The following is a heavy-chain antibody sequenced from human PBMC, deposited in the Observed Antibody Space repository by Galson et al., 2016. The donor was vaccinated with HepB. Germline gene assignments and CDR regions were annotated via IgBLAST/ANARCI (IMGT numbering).Heavy chain of an antibody. V-gene: IGHV3-23*01. CDR1: GFTFSSYV. CDR2: MSGGGRSI. D-gene: IGHD4/OR15-4a*01. CDR3: AKGPGAGNFDY. J-gene: IGHJ4*02. Sequence: SLRLSCAASGFTFSSYVMNWVRQAPGKGLEWVSSMSGGGRSIFHADSVEGRFTISRDNSKSTVFLQMSSLTAEDTAIYYCAKGPGAGNFDYWGRGTLVTVSS.